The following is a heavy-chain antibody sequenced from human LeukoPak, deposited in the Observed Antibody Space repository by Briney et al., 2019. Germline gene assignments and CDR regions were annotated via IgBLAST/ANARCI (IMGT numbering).Heavy chain of an antibody. Sequence: SETLSLTCTVSGGSISSFYWAWIRQPPGKGLEWIGYIYNSGSTTYNPSLKSRVTMSMDTSRNQFSLKISSVTAADTAVYYCARREGSTSLNVWFDPWGQGTLVTVSS. CDR1: GGSISSFY. V-gene: IGHV4-59*08. CDR3: ARREGSTSLNVWFDP. CDR2: IYNSGST. D-gene: IGHD2-2*01. J-gene: IGHJ5*02.